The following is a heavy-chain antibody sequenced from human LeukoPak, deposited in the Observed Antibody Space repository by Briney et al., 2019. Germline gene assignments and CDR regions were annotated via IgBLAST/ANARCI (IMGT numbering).Heavy chain of an antibody. CDR2: IKPDGSEK. Sequence: GGSLRLSCAVSGFTFSTYWMGWVRQAPGPGLKWVASIKPDGSEKYCVDSVKGRFTISRDNAENSLSLQMNSLSAEDTAVYYCARVFTVTTDYFDYWGQGTLVTVSS. V-gene: IGHV3-7*01. D-gene: IGHD4-17*01. J-gene: IGHJ4*02. CDR3: ARVFTVTTDYFDY. CDR1: GFTFSTYW.